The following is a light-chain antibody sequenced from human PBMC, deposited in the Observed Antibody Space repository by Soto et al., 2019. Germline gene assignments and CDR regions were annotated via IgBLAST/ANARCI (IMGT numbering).Light chain of an antibody. V-gene: IGKV3-20*01. CDR3: KQYGSSLQT. CDR2: GAS. J-gene: IGKJ1*01. CDR1: QSVSSIH. Sequence: DIVLAQSPGALSLSPGERGTLSCRASQSVSSIHLAWYQQKPGLAPRLLIYGASIRATGIPDRFNGSGSGTDFTLTISRLEPEDFAVYYGKQYGSSLQTFAQGTK.